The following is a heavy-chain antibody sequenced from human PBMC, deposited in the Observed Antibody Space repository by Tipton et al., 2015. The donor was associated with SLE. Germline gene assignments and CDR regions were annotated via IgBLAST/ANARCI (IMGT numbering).Heavy chain of an antibody. V-gene: IGHV4-34*01. J-gene: IGHJ6*02. Sequence: TLSLTCAVNGGSFTGYYWTWIRQSPGKGLEWIGEINHSGGTNYNPSLKSRVTISVDTSKNQFSLKLSSVTAADTAVYYCASLGILTGTTRYYYCCDLDVWGRGTTVTVSS. CDR1: GGSFTGYY. D-gene: IGHD1-7*01. CDR3: ASLGILTGTTRYYYCCDLDV. CDR2: INHSGGT.